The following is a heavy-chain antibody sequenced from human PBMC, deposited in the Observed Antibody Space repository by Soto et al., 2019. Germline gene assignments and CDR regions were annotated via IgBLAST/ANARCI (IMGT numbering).Heavy chain of an antibody. CDR3: ARDLGYCSGGSFYGYYYYGMDV. CDR2: IYYSGST. D-gene: IGHD2-15*01. J-gene: IGHJ6*02. Sequence: SETLSLTCTVHGGSISSYYWSWIRQPPGKGLEWIGYIYYSGSTNYNPSLKSRVTISVDTSKNQFSLKLSSVTAADTAVYYCARDLGYCSGGSFYGYYYYGMDVWGQGTTVTVSS. CDR1: GGSISSYY. V-gene: IGHV4-59*01.